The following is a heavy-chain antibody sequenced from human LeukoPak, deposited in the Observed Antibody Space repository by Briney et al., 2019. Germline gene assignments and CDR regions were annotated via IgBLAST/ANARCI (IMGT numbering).Heavy chain of an antibody. CDR1: GFTFSSYW. D-gene: IGHD5-12*01. CDR2: INNDGSST. V-gene: IGHV3-74*01. J-gene: IGHJ4*02. Sequence: PGGSLRLSCAASGFTFSSYWMHWVRQAPGKGLVWVSRINNDGSSTSYADSVKGRFTISRDNAKNTLYLQMNSPRAEDTALYYCARDIGGYGLDCWGQGTLVTVSS. CDR3: ARDIGGYGLDC.